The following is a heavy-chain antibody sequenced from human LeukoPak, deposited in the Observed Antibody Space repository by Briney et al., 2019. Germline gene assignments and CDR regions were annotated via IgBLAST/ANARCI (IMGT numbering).Heavy chain of an antibody. J-gene: IGHJ4*02. CDR1: GFTFSSYG. D-gene: IGHD6-19*01. CDR2: ISHDGSNK. V-gene: IGHV3-30*18. Sequence: GGSLRLSCAASGFTFSSYGMHWVRQAPGKGLEWVAVISHDGSNKYYVDSVKGRFTISRDNSKNTLYLQMNSLRAEDTAVYYCAKFQRHHGYSSPFDYWGQGTLVTVSS. CDR3: AKFQRHHGYSSPFDY.